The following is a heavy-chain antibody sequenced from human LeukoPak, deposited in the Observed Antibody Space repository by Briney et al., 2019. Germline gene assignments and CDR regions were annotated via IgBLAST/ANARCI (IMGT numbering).Heavy chain of an antibody. V-gene: IGHV3-30-3*01. CDR3: ARDQGVGAKGDWFDP. Sequence: PGGSLRLSCAASGFTFSSYAMHWVRQAPGKGLEWVAVISYDGSNKYYADSVKGRFTISRDNSKNTLYLQMNSLRAEDTAVYYCARDQGVGAKGDWFDPWGQGTLVTVSS. CDR2: ISYDGSNK. J-gene: IGHJ5*02. CDR1: GFTFSSYA. D-gene: IGHD1-26*01.